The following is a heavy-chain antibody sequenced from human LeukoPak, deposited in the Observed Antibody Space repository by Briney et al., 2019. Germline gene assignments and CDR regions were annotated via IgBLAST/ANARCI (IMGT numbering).Heavy chain of an antibody. CDR1: GYTFTSYG. Sequence: GASVKVSCKASGYTFTSYGISWVRQAPGQGLEWMGWISAYNGNTNYAQKLQGRVTMTTDTSTSTAYMELRSLRSDDTAVYYRARDTVGATRRGFFDYWGQGTLVTVSS. V-gene: IGHV1-18*01. D-gene: IGHD1-26*01. CDR2: ISAYNGNT. J-gene: IGHJ4*02. CDR3: ARDTVGATRRGFFDY.